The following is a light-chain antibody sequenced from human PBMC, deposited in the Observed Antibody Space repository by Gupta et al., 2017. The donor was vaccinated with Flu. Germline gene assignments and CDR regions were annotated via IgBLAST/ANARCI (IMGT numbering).Light chain of an antibody. CDR3: SSYSTSSTVV. V-gene: IGLV2-14*01. J-gene: IGLJ2*01. CDR1: SSDIGGYNY. CDR2: EVS. Sequence: HSALTQSASVSGSPGQSITISCTGTSSDIGGYNYVSWYQQHPGKAPKLMIYEVSNRPSGVSNRFSGSKSDNTASLTISGLQTEDEADYYCSSYSTSSTVVFGGGTKLTVL.